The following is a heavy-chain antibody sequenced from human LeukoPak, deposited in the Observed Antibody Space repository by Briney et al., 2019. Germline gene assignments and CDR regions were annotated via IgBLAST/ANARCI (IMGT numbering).Heavy chain of an antibody. V-gene: IGHV1-46*01. CDR3: ARESTWNDY. CDR1: GYTFTSYY. J-gene: IGHJ4*02. Sequence: ASVKVSCKASGYTFTSYYIHWVRQAAGQGLEWVGLINPSGGSTSYAQKLQGRVTMTRDTSTSTVYMELSSLRSEDTALYYCARESTWNDYWGQGTLVTVSS. D-gene: IGHD2/OR15-2a*01. CDR2: INPSGGST.